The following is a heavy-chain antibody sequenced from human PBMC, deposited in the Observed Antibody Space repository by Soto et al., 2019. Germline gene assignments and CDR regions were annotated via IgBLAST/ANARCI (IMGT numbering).Heavy chain of an antibody. D-gene: IGHD6-19*01. V-gene: IGHV3-30*18. CDR2: ISYDGSEK. CDR1: GFIFSRYA. J-gene: IGHJ4*02. Sequence: QVQLMESGGGVVQPGRSLRLTCAASGFIFSRYAMHWVRQAPGKGLEWVAVISYDGSEKYYADSVKGRFAISRDQSKNTCYLEMTRLRPDATAVYTCPKSPERIPVAGLIDYWGQGTLVSVSS. CDR3: PKSPERIPVAGLIDY.